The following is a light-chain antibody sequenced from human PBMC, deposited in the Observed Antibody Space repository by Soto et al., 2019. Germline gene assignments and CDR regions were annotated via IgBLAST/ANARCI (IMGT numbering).Light chain of an antibody. J-gene: IGKJ5*01. CDR2: DAS. CDR1: QSVSSC. Sequence: EIVLTQSPSTLSLSPGERATLSCRASQSVSSCLAWYQQKPGKAPRLLIYDASNRATGIPARFSGSGSGTDFTLTISSLEPEDFAVYYCQQRSNWPPGFGQGTRLEIK. CDR3: QQRSNWPPG. V-gene: IGKV3-11*01.